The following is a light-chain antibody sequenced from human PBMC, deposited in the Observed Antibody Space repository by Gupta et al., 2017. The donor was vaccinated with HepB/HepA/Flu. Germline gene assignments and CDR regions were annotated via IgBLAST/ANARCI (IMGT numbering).Light chain of an antibody. Sequence: DIVMTQSPLSLPVTPGETASISCRSSQSLLHSNGYNYLDWYLQKPGQSPQLLIYLGSNLASGVPYRFSGSGSGTDFTLKISRVEAEDFGVYYCMQALQTRLTFGGGTKVEIK. J-gene: IGKJ4*01. CDR1: QSLLHSNGYNY. V-gene: IGKV2-28*01. CDR2: LGS. CDR3: MQALQTRLT.